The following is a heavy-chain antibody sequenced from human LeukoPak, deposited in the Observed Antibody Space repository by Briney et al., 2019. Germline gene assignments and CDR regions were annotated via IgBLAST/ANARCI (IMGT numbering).Heavy chain of an antibody. CDR3: ATMSSTSL. V-gene: IGHV3-21*01. CDR1: GFTFSSYR. Sequence: GGSLRLSCAASGFTFSSYRMNCFRQAPGKGLEWVSSISGSSSSIYYVDSVKGRFTISRDNAKNSLYLQMNSLRAEDTAVYYCATMSSTSLWGQGTLVTVSS. J-gene: IGHJ4*02. D-gene: IGHD2-2*01. CDR2: ISGSSSSI.